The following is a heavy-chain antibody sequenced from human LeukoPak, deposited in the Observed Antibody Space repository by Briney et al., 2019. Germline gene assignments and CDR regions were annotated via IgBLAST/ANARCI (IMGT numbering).Heavy chain of an antibody. D-gene: IGHD3-3*01. CDR2: ISGNGGST. V-gene: IGHV3-23*01. CDR1: GFTFSSYA. Sequence: SGGSLRLSCAASGFTFSSYAMSWVRQAPGKGLEWVSAISGNGGSTYYADSVKGRFTISRDNSKNTLYLQMNSLRAEDTAVYYCARAPGGLEWLLYPFDYWGQGTLVTVSS. CDR3: ARAPGGLEWLLYPFDY. J-gene: IGHJ4*02.